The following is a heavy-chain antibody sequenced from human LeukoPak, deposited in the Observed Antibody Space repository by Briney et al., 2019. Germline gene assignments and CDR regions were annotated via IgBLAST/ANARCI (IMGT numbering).Heavy chain of an antibody. Sequence: PGGSLRLSCAASGFTFDDYAMHWVRQAPGKGLEWVSEISGNGFTIGYAESVKGRFTISRDNAKDSLYLQMDSLRPEDTALYYCVKASPTSTQGMDVWGQGTSVTVSS. V-gene: IGHV3-9*01. CDR1: GFTFDDYA. J-gene: IGHJ6*02. D-gene: IGHD3-16*01. CDR2: ISGNGFTI. CDR3: VKASPTSTQGMDV.